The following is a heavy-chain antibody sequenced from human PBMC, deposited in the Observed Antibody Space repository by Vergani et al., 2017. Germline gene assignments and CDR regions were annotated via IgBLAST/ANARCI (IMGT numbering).Heavy chain of an antibody. CDR2: INPSGGST. J-gene: IGHJ6*02. Sequence: QVQVVQSGAEVKKPGASVKVSCKASGYTFTGYYIHWVRQAPGQGLEWMGIINPSGGSTSYAQKFQGRVTMTRDTSTSTVYMELSSLRSEDTAVYYCARAFDRDPGDIVVVVAAKGDYYYGMDVWGQGTTVTVSS. D-gene: IGHD2-15*01. CDR1: GYTFTGYY. V-gene: IGHV1-46*03. CDR3: ARAFDRDPGDIVVVVAAKGDYYYGMDV.